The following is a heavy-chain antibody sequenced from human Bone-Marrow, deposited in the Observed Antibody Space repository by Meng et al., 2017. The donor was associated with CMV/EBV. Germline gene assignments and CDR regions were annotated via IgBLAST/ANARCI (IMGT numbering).Heavy chain of an antibody. Sequence: GGSLRLSCKGSGYSFTSYWIGWVRQMPGKGLEWMGIIYPGDSDSRYSPSFQGQVTISVDKSISTAYLQWSSLKASDTAMYYCVRQAEKTAMLYGEGMDVWGQGTTVTVSS. V-gene: IGHV5-51*01. CDR1: GYSFTSYW. CDR3: VRQAEKTAMLYGEGMDV. J-gene: IGHJ6*02. D-gene: IGHD2-8*01. CDR2: IYPGDSDS.